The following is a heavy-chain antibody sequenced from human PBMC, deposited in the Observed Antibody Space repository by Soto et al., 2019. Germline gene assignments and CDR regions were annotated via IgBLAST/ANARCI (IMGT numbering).Heavy chain of an antibody. J-gene: IGHJ6*02. D-gene: IGHD3-3*01. CDR2: IYPGDSDT. V-gene: IGHV5-51*01. CDR1: GYSFTSYW. Sequence: GESLNISCKGSGYSFTSYWIGWVRQMPGKGLEWMGIIYPGDSDTRYSPSFQGQVTISADKSISTAYLQWSSLKASDTAMYYCARHLNPSYYDFWSGSYGGHSSGMDFWGQGTTVTV. CDR3: ARHLNPSYYDFWSGSYGGHSSGMDF.